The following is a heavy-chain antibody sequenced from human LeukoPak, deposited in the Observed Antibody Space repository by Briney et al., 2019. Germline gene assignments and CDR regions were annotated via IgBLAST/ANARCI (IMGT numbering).Heavy chain of an antibody. Sequence: PGGSLRLSCAASGFTFSSNWMHWVRQAPGKGLVWVSRINEDGSTTNYADSVKGRSTIFRDNAKNSLYLQMNSLRAEDTAVYYCARVQGDYYGMDVWGQGTTVTVSS. CDR3: ARVQGDYYGMDV. D-gene: IGHD3-16*01. J-gene: IGHJ6*02. V-gene: IGHV3-74*01. CDR1: GFTFSSNW. CDR2: INEDGSTT.